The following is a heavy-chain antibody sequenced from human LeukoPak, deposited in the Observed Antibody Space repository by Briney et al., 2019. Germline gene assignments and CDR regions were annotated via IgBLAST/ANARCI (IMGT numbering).Heavy chain of an antibody. CDR1: GFTFSSYS. V-gene: IGHV3-21*01. CDR2: ISSSSSYI. J-gene: IGHJ4*02. CDR3: ARDRTYYYDSSGYYYFDY. D-gene: IGHD3-22*01. Sequence: RGSLRLSCAASGFTFSSYSMNWVRQAPGKGLEWVSSISSSSSYIYYADSVKGRFTISRDNAKNSLYLQMNSLRAENTAVYYCARDRTYYYDSSGYYYFDYWGQGTLVTVSS.